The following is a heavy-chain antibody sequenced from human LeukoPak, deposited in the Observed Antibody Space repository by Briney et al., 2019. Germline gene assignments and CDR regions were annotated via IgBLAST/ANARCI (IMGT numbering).Heavy chain of an antibody. CDR1: GYTLTELS. J-gene: IGHJ4*02. CDR2: FDPEDGET. Sequence: ASVKVSCKVSGYTLTELSMHWVRQAPGKGLEWMGGFDPEDGETIYAQKFQGRVTMTEDTSTDTAYMELSSLRSEDTAVYYCARAPYDSSDHAHQMGYYFDYWGQGTLVTVSS. CDR3: ARAPYDSSDHAHQMGYYFDY. V-gene: IGHV1-24*01. D-gene: IGHD3-22*01.